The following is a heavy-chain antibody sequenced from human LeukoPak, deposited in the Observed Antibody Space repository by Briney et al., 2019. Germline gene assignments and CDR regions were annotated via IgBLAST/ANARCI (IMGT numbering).Heavy chain of an antibody. CDR3: AKDPGLLWFGEYYFDY. Sequence: GGSLRLSCAASGFTFSSYGVHWVRQAPGKGLEWVAFIRYDGSNKYYADSVKGRFTISRDNSKNTLYLQMNSLRAEDTAVYYCAKDPGLLWFGEYYFDYWGQGTLVTVSS. J-gene: IGHJ4*02. CDR2: IRYDGSNK. D-gene: IGHD3-10*01. CDR1: GFTFSSYG. V-gene: IGHV3-30*02.